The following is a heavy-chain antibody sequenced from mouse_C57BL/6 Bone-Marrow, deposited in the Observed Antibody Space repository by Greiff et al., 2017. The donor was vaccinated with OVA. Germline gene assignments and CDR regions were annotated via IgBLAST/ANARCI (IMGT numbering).Heavy chain of an antibody. Sequence: QVHVKQSGAELVKPGASVKMSCKASGYTFTSYWITWVKQRPGQGLEWIGDIYPGSGSTNYNEKFKSKATLTVDTSSSTAYMQLSSLTSEDSAVYYCARWDYDGDYWGQGTTLTVSS. D-gene: IGHD2-4*01. J-gene: IGHJ2*01. CDR2: IYPGSGST. V-gene: IGHV1-55*01. CDR1: GYTFTSYW. CDR3: ARWDYDGDY.